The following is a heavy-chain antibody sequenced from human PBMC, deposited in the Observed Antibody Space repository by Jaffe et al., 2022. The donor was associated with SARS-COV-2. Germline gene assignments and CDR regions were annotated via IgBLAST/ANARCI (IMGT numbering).Heavy chain of an antibody. D-gene: IGHD1-26*01. CDR1: GYTFTSYY. CDR2: INPSGGST. J-gene: IGHJ6*02. V-gene: IGHV1-46*01. CDR3: ARNSGSYYGGWYYGMDV. Sequence: QVQLVQSGAEVKKPGASVKVSCKASGYTFTSYYMHWVRQAPGQGLEWMGIINPSGGSTSYAQKFQGRVTMTRDTSTSTVYMELSSLRSEDTAVYYCARNSGSYYGGWYYGMDVWGQGTTVTVSS.